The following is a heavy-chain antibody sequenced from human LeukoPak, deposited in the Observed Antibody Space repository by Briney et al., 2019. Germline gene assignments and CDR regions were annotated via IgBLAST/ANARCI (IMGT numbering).Heavy chain of an antibody. CDR2: ISTSGSTI. CDR1: GFTFSDYY. V-gene: IGHV3-11*04. D-gene: IGHD5-18*01. Sequence: GGSLRLSCAASGFTFSDYYMSWIRQAPGKGLEWVSYISTSGSTIYYADSVKGRFTISRDNAKNSLYLQMNSLRAEDTAVYYCARAIETTWIQLWQSVGYWGQGTLVTVSS. J-gene: IGHJ4*02. CDR3: ARAIETTWIQLWQSVGY.